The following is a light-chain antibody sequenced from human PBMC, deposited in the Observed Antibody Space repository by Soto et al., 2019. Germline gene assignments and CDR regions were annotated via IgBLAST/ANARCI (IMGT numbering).Light chain of an antibody. J-gene: IGKJ1*01. V-gene: IGKV3-20*01. CDR2: GAS. CDR3: QQDYSSWT. Sequence: EIVLTQSPGTLSLSPGERATLSCRASQSISGTFLAWYQHKPGQAPRVLIYGASRRATGIPDRFSGSGSGSDFTLTISRLEPEAFALYYCQQDYSSWTFGQGTMVEMK. CDR1: QSISGTF.